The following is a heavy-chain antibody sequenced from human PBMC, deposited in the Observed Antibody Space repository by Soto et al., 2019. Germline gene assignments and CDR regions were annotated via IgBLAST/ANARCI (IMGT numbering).Heavy chain of an antibody. CDR3: ARRKERSGPHYFDY. Sequence: ASVKVSCKASGGTFSSYAISWVRQATGQGLEWMGWMNPYSGNTGYAQKFQGRVTVTRNTSISTVYMELSGLRPYDTAVYYCARRKERSGPHYFDYWGQGSQVTVSS. CDR2: MNPYSGNT. J-gene: IGHJ4*02. D-gene: IGHD6-25*01. CDR1: GGTFSSYA. V-gene: IGHV1-8*02.